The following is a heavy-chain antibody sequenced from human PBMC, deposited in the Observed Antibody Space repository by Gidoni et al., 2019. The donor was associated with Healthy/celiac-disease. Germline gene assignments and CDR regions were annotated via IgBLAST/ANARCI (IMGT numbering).Heavy chain of an antibody. CDR2: INHSGST. CDR3: AGAGYLRRYDFWSGYYYYYGMDV. CDR1: GGSFSGSY. D-gene: IGHD3-3*01. J-gene: IGHJ6*02. Sequence: QVQLQQWGAGLLKPSETLSLTCAVYGGSFSGSYWRWIRQPPGKGLEWIGEINHSGSTNYNPSLKSRVTISVDTSKNQFSLKLSSVTAADTAVYYCAGAGYLRRYDFWSGYYYYYGMDVWGQGTTVTVSS. V-gene: IGHV4-34*01.